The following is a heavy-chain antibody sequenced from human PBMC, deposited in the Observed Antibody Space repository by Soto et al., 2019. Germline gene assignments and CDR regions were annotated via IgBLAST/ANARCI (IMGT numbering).Heavy chain of an antibody. CDR3: TRPNAFDI. Sequence: GGSLRLSCTASGFTCGAYSMSWFRQAPGKGLEWVGFIRSKAYGGTTEYAASVKGRFIISRDDSKSIAYLQMNSLKTEDTAVYYCTRPNAFDIWGQGTMVTVSS. CDR2: IRSKAYGGTT. J-gene: IGHJ3*02. CDR1: GFTCGAYS. V-gene: IGHV3-49*03.